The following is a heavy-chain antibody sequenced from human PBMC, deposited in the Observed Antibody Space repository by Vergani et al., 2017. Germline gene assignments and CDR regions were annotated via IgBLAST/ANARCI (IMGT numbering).Heavy chain of an antibody. V-gene: IGHV3-23*01. CDR3: AKDQGSPTTYYYYGMDV. Sequence: EVQLLESGGGLVQPGGSLRLSCAASGFTFSSYAMSWVRQAPGKGLEWVSAISGSGGSTYYADSVKGRFTIPRDNSKNTLYLQMNSLRAEDTAVYYWAKDQGSPTTYYYYGMDVWGQGTTVTVSS. CDR1: GFTFSSYA. D-gene: IGHD1-14*01. J-gene: IGHJ6*02. CDR2: ISGSGGST.